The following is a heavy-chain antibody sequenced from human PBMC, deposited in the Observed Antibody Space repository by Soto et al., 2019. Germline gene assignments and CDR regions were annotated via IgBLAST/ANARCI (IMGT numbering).Heavy chain of an antibody. CDR3: ARGIGEDDYYYYMDG. V-gene: IGHV4-34*01. CDR1: GGSFSGYY. Sequence: PSETLSLTCAVYGGSFSGYYWSWIRQPPGKGLEWIGEINHSGSTNYNPSLKSRVTISVDTSKNQFSLRLSSVTAADTAVYYCARGIGEDDYYYYMDGWGKGTTVTVSS. CDR2: INHSGST. D-gene: IGHD4-17*01. J-gene: IGHJ6*03.